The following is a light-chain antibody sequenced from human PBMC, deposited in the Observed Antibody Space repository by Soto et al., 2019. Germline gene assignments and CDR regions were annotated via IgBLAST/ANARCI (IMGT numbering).Light chain of an antibody. CDR2: WAS. CDR1: QSVLYSSNNKNY. Sequence: DIVMTQSPDSLAVSLGERATINCKSSQSVLYSSNNKNYLAWYQQKPGQPPKLLIYWASTRESGVPDRFSGSGSGTDFTLTISSLQAEDVAVYYCQQYYSTLLTFGGVTKVEIK. CDR3: QQYYSTLLT. V-gene: IGKV4-1*01. J-gene: IGKJ4*01.